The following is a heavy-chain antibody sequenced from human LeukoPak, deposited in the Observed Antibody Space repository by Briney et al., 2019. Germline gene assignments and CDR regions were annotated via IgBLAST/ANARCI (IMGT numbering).Heavy chain of an antibody. Sequence: GGSLRLSCAASGFTFSNYAMNWFRQAPGKGLEGVSLISSSGDNAYYADSVSGRFTISRDKSKNTVSLQMNSLRGKDTAVYYCAKDVRVGGGGMDVWGQGTPVTVSS. D-gene: IGHD1-26*01. J-gene: IGHJ6*02. CDR3: AKDVRVGGGGMDV. V-gene: IGHV3-23*01. CDR1: GFTFSNYA. CDR2: ISSSGDNA.